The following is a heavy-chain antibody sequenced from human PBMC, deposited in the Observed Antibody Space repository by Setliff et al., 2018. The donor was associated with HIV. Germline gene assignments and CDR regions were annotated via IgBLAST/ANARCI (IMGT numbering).Heavy chain of an antibody. Sequence: PSETLSLTCTVSGGSVSDYFWNWIQQPPEKGLEWIGFISSARNANYNPSLGRPVKMSVDTANNQFALTLSSVSAADTAIYFCAKNSADFGIPTWGQGTMVTVSS. CDR3: AKNSADFGIPT. CDR2: ISSARNA. CDR1: GGSVSDYF. V-gene: IGHV4-59*02. J-gene: IGHJ3*01. D-gene: IGHD2-21*01.